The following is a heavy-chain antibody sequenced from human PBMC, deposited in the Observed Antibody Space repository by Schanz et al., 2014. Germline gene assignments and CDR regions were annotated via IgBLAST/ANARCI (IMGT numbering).Heavy chain of an antibody. CDR2: IIPILGIA. CDR3: ASGTLPRPGAA. D-gene: IGHD1-1*01. J-gene: IGHJ4*03. CDR1: GYTFTAYY. Sequence: QVQLVQSGAEVKKPGASVKASCKAFGYTFTAYYLHWVRQAPGQGLEWMGRIIPILGIANYAQQFQGRVTCAADKTTRAVYTEASSIMYKDCALCSAASGTLPRPGAAWGQGTMVTVSS. V-gene: IGHV1-69*04.